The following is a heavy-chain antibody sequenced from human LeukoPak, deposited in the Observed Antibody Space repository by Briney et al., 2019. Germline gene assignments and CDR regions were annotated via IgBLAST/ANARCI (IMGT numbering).Heavy chain of an antibody. CDR1: GYTFTSYA. V-gene: IGHV7-4-1*02. D-gene: IGHD2-2*01. J-gene: IGHJ3*02. Sequence: ASVKVSCKASGYTFTSYAMNWVRQAPGQGLEWMGWINTNTGNPTYAQGFTGRFVFSLDTSVSTAYLQISSLKAEDTAVYYCARGGYCSSTSCYEFVDRAFDIWGQGTMVTVSS. CDR3: ARGGYCSSTSCYEFVDRAFDI. CDR2: INTNTGNP.